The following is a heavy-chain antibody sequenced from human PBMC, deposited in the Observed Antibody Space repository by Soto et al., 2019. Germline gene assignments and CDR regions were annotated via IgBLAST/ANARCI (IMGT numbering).Heavy chain of an antibody. V-gene: IGHV4-30-4*02. J-gene: IGHJ3*02. CDR3: ARGSGPNDAFDI. CDR2: IYHTGST. D-gene: IGHD2-15*01. Sequence: SETLSLTCSVSGGSMSRGDYYWSWIRQPPGKGLEWIGFIYHTGSTYYSPSLKNRVAISVDTSKNQFSLKLSSVTAADTAVYYCARGSGPNDAFDIWGQGTMVTVSS. CDR1: GGSMSRGDYY.